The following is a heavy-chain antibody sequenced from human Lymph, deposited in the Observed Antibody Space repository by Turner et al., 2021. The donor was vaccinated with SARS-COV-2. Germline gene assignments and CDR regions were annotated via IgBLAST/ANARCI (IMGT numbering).Heavy chain of an antibody. J-gene: IGHJ6*02. CDR3: ATVLCSGASCYYYGMDV. V-gene: IGHV1-24*01. CDR1: GYTLTELS. D-gene: IGHD2-15*01. CDR2: FNPEDGET. Sequence: QVQLVQSGAEVKKPGAPVKVPCNVSGYTLTELSMHWVRQAPGKGLEWMGGFNPEDGETIYAQKFQGRVTMTEDTSTDTAYMDLSSLRSEDTAVYYCATVLCSGASCYYYGMDVWCQGTTVTVSS.